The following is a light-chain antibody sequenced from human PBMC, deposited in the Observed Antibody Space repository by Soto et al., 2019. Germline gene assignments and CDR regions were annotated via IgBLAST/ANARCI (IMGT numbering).Light chain of an antibody. CDR1: SSDIGAYNY. CDR3: CSYTRSNTPYV. CDR2: DVS. J-gene: IGLJ1*01. V-gene: IGLV2-14*01. Sequence: QSVLTQSASVSGSPGQSITISCTGTSSDIGAYNYVSWYQQHPGKAPKVMIHDVSNRPSGVSSRFSGSKSGNTASLTISGLQVEDEADYYCCSYTRSNTPYVSGTGTKLTVL.